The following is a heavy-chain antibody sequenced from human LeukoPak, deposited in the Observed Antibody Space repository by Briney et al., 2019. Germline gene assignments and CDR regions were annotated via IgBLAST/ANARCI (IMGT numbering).Heavy chain of an antibody. D-gene: IGHD3-22*01. Sequence: GGSLRLSCAASGFSFSSYAMTWARQAPVKGLEWVSAISGDGTRTYYADSVKGRFTISRDNAKNSLYLQMNSLRAEDTAVCYCATPLDYYDRSDSHQGGDWGQGTLVTVSS. CDR1: GFSFSSYA. CDR2: ISGDGTRT. CDR3: ATPLDYYDRSDSHQGGD. V-gene: IGHV3-23*01. J-gene: IGHJ4*02.